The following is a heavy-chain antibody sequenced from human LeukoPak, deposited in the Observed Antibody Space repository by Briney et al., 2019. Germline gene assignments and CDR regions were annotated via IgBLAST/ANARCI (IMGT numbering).Heavy chain of an antibody. CDR1: GGSIISSSYY. Sequence: ASETLSLTCTVSGGSIISSSYYWGWIRQPPGKGLEWIGSIYYSGSTYYNPSLKSRVTISVDTSKNQFPLKLSSVTAADTAVYYCAGTYYDILTGSRGPINWFDPWGQGTLVTVSS. CDR3: AGTYYDILTGSRGPINWFDP. V-gene: IGHV4-39*01. J-gene: IGHJ5*02. CDR2: IYYSGST. D-gene: IGHD3-9*01.